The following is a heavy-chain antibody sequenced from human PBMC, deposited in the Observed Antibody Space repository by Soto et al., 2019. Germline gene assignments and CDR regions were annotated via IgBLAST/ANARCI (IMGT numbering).Heavy chain of an antibody. CDR2: IIPIFGAA. CDR3: ARGGLTMSPFDP. Sequence: SVKVSCKASGGTFSSYAISWVRQAPGQGLEWMGGIIPIFGAANYAQKFQGRVTITADKSTSTAYMELSSLRSEDTAVYYCARGGLTMSPFDPWGQGTLVTVSS. J-gene: IGHJ5*02. CDR1: GGTFSSYA. D-gene: IGHD3-22*01. V-gene: IGHV1-69*06.